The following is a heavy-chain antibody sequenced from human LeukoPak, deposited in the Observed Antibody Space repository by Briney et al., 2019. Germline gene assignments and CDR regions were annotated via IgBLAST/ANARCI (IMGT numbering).Heavy chain of an antibody. CDR2: IYPGDSDT. CDR3: ARLVSGVGNWFDP. J-gene: IGHJ5*02. CDR1: GYSFTSYW. Sequence: HGASLKISCQGSGYSFTSYWIVWVRQMPGKGLEWMGIIYPGDSDTRYSPSFQGQVTLSADKSISTAYLQWSSLKASDTAMYYCARLVSGVGNWFDPWGQGTLVTVSS. V-gene: IGHV5-51*01. D-gene: IGHD1-26*01.